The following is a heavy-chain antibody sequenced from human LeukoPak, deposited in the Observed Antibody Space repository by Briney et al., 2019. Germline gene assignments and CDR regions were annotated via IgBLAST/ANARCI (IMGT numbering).Heavy chain of an antibody. CDR1: GFTFSSYW. J-gene: IGHJ5*02. D-gene: IGHD3-22*01. CDR3: ARVLSGSWDWFDP. CDR2: INTDGSST. Sequence: HPGGSLRLSCAASGFTFSSYWMHWVRQAPGKGLVWVSRINTDGSSTNYADSVKGRFTISRDNAKNTLYLQMNSLRAEDTAVYYCARVLSGSWDWFDPWGQGTLVTVSS. V-gene: IGHV3-74*01.